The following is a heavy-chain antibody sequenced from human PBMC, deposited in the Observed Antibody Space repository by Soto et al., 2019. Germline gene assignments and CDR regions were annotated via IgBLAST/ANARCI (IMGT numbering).Heavy chain of an antibody. Sequence: GGSLRLSCAASGFTFSSYAMHWVRQAPGKGLEWVAVISYDGSNKYYADSVKGRFTISRDNSKNTLYLQMNSLRAEDTAVYYCARGRRGGITGTTFGFPFDIWGQGTMVTVSS. D-gene: IGHD1-7*01. CDR1: GFTFSSYA. V-gene: IGHV3-30-3*01. CDR3: ARGRRGGITGTTFGFPFDI. CDR2: ISYDGSNK. J-gene: IGHJ3*02.